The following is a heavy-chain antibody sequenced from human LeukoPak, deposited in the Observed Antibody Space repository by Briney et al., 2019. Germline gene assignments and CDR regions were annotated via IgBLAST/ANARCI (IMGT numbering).Heavy chain of an antibody. CDR3: ARGGMITFQDAFDI. CDR1: GGSFSGYN. V-gene: IGHV4-34*01. Sequence: SETLSLTCTVYGGSFSGYNWNWIRQPPGKGLEWIGEINHSGSPNYNPSLKSRVTISVDTSKNQFSLRLSSVTAADTAVYYCARGGMITFQDAFDIWGQGTMVIVSS. D-gene: IGHD3-16*01. J-gene: IGHJ3*02. CDR2: INHSGSP.